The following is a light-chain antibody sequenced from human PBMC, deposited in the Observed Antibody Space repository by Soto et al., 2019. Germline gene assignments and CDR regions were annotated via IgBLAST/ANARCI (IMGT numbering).Light chain of an antibody. CDR3: QQYNSFIWT. Sequence: DIQMTQSPSTLSASVGDRDTIVCRASQSISSWLAWYQQKPGKAPKLLISKASNLDSGVPSRFSGSGSGTEFNLTISSLQPEDFATYYCQQYNSFIWTFGRGTKVDIK. CDR1: QSISSW. V-gene: IGKV1-5*03. J-gene: IGKJ1*01. CDR2: KAS.